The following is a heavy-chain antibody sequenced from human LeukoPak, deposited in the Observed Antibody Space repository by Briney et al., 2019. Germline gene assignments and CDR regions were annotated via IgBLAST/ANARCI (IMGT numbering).Heavy chain of an antibody. J-gene: IGHJ2*01. Sequence: ASVKVSCKASGDTFSNYAISWVRQAPGQGLEWMGGIIPIFGTENYAQKFQGRVTITADESTSTAYMELSSLTSEDTAVYYCATGSPHYGGNYYWYFDLWGRGTLVTVSS. V-gene: IGHV1-69*13. CDR2: IIPIFGTE. D-gene: IGHD4-23*01. CDR1: GDTFSNYA. CDR3: ATGSPHYGGNYYWYFDL.